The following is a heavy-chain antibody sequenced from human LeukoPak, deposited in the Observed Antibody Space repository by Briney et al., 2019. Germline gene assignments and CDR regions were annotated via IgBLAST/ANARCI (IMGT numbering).Heavy chain of an antibody. V-gene: IGHV4-59*01. CDR3: ARQQLSQLYYFDN. CDR1: GGSISSYY. Sequence: SETLSLTCTVTGGSISSYYWSWIRQPPGKGLEWIGYIYYTGSTNYNPSLKSRVTVSVDTSKNQFSLKLSSVTAADTAVYYCARQQLSQLYYFDNWGQGTLVTVSS. D-gene: IGHD6-13*01. J-gene: IGHJ4*02. CDR2: IYYTGST.